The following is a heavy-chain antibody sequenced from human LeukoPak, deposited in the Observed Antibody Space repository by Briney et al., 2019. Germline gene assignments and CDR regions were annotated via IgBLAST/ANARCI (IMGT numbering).Heavy chain of an antibody. Sequence: GGSLRLSCAASGFTFSSYGMHWVRQAPGKGLERVAVIWYDGSNKYYADSVKGRFTISRGNSKNTLYLQMNSLRAEDTAVYYCARARDYYYGMDVWGQGTTVTVSS. CDR2: IWYDGSNK. CDR1: GFTFSSYG. V-gene: IGHV3-33*01. CDR3: ARARDYYYGMDV. J-gene: IGHJ6*02. D-gene: IGHD6-6*01.